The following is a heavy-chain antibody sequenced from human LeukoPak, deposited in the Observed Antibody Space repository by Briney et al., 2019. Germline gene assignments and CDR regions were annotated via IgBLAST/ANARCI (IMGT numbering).Heavy chain of an antibody. CDR2: INGSGTTI. CDR3: VRAYSRGYSDDFDY. Sequence: GGYLRLYCAASGFTFSHYYMSWMRQAPGKGLQWVSYINGSGTTIYNADSVKGRFTTSRDNAKNSLYLQMNSLRGEDTAVYYCVRAYSRGYSDDFDYWGQGTLVTVSS. J-gene: IGHJ4*02. V-gene: IGHV3-11*01. D-gene: IGHD3-22*01. CDR1: GFTFSHYY.